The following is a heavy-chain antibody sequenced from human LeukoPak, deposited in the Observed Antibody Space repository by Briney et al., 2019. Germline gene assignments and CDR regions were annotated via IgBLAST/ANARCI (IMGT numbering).Heavy chain of an antibody. Sequence: NPSETLSLTCAVSGVSSDDYYWSWVRQTPGKGLEWIGEINHSGYTNDSPSLKSRVTLSIDTSRKQFSLNLRSVTVADTGIYYCTRMTAGHDYWGQGTLVTVSS. D-gene: IGHD2-21*02. CDR1: GVSSDDYY. CDR3: TRMTAGHDY. V-gene: IGHV4-34*01. CDR2: INHSGYT. J-gene: IGHJ4*02.